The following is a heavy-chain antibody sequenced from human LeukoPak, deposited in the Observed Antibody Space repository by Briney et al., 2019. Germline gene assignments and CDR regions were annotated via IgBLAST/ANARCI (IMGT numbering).Heavy chain of an antibody. CDR2: IYYSGST. V-gene: IGHV4-39*01. CDR3: ARHRGGEQQLNDAFDI. CDR1: GGSISSCSYY. J-gene: IGHJ3*02. Sequence: SETLSLTCTVSGGSISSCSYYWGWIRQPPGKGLEWIGSIYYSGSTYYNPSLKSRVTISVDTSKNQFSLKLSSVTAADTAVYYCARHRGGEQQLNDAFDIWGQGTMVTVSS. D-gene: IGHD6-13*01.